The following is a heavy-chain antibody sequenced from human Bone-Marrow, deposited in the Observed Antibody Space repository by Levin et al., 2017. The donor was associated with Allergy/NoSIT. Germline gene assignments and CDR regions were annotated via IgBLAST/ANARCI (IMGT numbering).Heavy chain of an antibody. Sequence: ASVKVSCKASGYTFTSYDINWVRQATGQGLEWMGWMNPNSGNTGYAQKFQGRVTMTRNTSISTAYMELSSLRSEDTAVYYCARGLSTCGGDCFYYWGQGALVTVSS. CDR3: ARGLSTCGGDCFYY. CDR1: GYTFTSYD. J-gene: IGHJ4*02. V-gene: IGHV1-8*01. CDR2: MNPNSGNT. D-gene: IGHD2-21*01.